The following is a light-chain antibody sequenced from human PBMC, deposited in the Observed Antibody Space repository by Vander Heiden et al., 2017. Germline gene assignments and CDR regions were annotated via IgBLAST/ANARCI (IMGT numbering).Light chain of an antibody. V-gene: IGKV1-39*01. Sequence: DIQITLSPSSLSASVGDRVTLTCRASQSISSYFNWYQQKPGKAPKLLIYAASSLQTGVPSRFSGSGSGTDFTLTISSLQSEDFATYYCQQSYSTPPTFGQGTKLEIK. CDR3: QQSYSTPPT. CDR2: AAS. J-gene: IGKJ2*01. CDR1: QSISSY.